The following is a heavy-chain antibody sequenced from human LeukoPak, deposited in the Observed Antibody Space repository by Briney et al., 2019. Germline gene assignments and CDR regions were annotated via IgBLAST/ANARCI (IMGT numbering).Heavy chain of an antibody. J-gene: IGHJ5*02. CDR2: ISGSGDGT. D-gene: IGHD2-15*01. V-gene: IGHV3-23*01. CDR3: ARDTISCSGGTCYENWLDP. Sequence: GGSLRLSCAASGFTFSSYAMSWVRQAPGKGLEWVSSISGSGDGTHYADTVKGRFTISRDNSKTTLYLQMRSLRADDTAVYYCARDTISCSGGTCYENWLDPWGQGTLVTVFS. CDR1: GFTFSSYA.